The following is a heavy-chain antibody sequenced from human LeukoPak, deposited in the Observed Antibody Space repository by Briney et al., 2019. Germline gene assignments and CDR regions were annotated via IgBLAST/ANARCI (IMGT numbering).Heavy chain of an antibody. CDR1: GFTFSSYG. D-gene: IGHD5-12*01. Sequence: PGGSLRLSCAASGFTFSSYGMHWVRQPPGKGLEWVAVISYDGSNKYYADSVKGRFTISRDNSKNTLYLQMNSLRAEGTAVYYCAKEEYSGYGSLNWFDPWGQGALVTVSS. CDR3: AKEEYSGYGSLNWFDP. CDR2: ISYDGSNK. J-gene: IGHJ5*02. V-gene: IGHV3-30*18.